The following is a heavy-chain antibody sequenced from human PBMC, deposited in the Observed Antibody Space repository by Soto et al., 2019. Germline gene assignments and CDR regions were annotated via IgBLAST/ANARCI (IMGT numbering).Heavy chain of an antibody. CDR1: GGSVSSGSYY. D-gene: IGHD3-3*02. Sequence: PSETLSLTCTVSGGSVSSGSYYWSWIRQPPGKGLEWIGYIYYSGSTNYNPPLTSRVTISVDTSKNQFTLKLSSVTAADTAVYYCARVTDGQIGIFDYWGQGTLVTVSS. J-gene: IGHJ4*02. CDR3: ARVTDGQIGIFDY. V-gene: IGHV4-61*01. CDR2: IYYSGST.